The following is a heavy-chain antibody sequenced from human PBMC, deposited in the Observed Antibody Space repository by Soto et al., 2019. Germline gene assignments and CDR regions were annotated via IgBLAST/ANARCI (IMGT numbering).Heavy chain of an antibody. Sequence: PSETLSLTCAVYGGSFSGYYWSWIRQPLGKGLEWIGEINHSGSTNYNPSLKSRGTISVDTSKNQFSLKLSSVTAADTAVYYCATQEVGGSYVYTFDPWGQGTLVTVSS. CDR3: ATQEVGGSYVYTFDP. CDR1: GGSFSGYY. J-gene: IGHJ5*02. CDR2: INHSGST. V-gene: IGHV4-34*01. D-gene: IGHD1-26*01.